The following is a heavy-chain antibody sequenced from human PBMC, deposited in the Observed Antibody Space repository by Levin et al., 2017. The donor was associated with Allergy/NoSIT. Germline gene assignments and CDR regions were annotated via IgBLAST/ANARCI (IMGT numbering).Heavy chain of an antibody. CDR1: GGSFSGYY. V-gene: IGHV4-34*01. Sequence: SETLSLTCAVYGGSFSGYYWSWIRQPPGKGLEWIGEINHSGSTNYNPSLKSRVTISVDTSKNQFSLKLSSVTAADTAVYYCARGIPGVYWGQGTLVTVSS. D-gene: IGHD2-8*01. CDR2: INHSGST. J-gene: IGHJ4*02. CDR3: ARGIPGVY.